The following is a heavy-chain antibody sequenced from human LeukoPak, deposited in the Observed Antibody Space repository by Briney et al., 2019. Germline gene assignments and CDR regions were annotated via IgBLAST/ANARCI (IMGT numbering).Heavy chain of an antibody. D-gene: IGHD6-13*01. Sequence: GGSLRLSCAASGFTFSSYGMHWVRQAPGKGLEWVAVISHDGTVKHHADSVKGRFTISRDNSKNTLYLQMNSLRAEDTAVYYCAKDIAAAAVYYFDYWGQGTLVTVSS. CDR3: AKDIAAAAVYYFDY. J-gene: IGHJ4*02. V-gene: IGHV3-33*05. CDR2: ISHDGTVK. CDR1: GFTFSSYG.